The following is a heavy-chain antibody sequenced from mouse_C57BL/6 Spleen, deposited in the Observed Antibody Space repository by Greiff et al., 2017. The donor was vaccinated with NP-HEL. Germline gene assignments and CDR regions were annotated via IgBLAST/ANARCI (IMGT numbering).Heavy chain of an antibody. CDR1: GYAFSSSW. CDR3: ARKYGSSYAMDY. D-gene: IGHD1-1*01. J-gene: IGHJ4*01. Sequence: QVQLQQSGPELVKPGASVKISCKASGYAFSSSWMNWVKQRPGKGLEWIGRIYPGDGDTKYNGKFKGKATLTADKSSSTAYMQLSSLTSEDSAVYFCARKYGSSYAMDYWGKGTSVTVSS. V-gene: IGHV1-82*01. CDR2: IYPGDGDT.